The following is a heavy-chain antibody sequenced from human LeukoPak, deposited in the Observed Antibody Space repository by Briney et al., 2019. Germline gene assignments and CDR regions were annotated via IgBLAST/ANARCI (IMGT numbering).Heavy chain of an antibody. J-gene: IGHJ5*02. V-gene: IGHV4-34*01. Sequence: PETLSLTCAVYGGSFSGYYWSWIRQPPGKGLEWIGEINHSGSTNYNPSLKSRVTISVDTSKNQFSLKLSSVTAADTAVYYCARAVSGWYFSRWFDPWGQGTLVTVSS. CDR1: GGSFSGYY. CDR2: INHSGST. CDR3: ARAVSGWYFSRWFDP. D-gene: IGHD6-19*01.